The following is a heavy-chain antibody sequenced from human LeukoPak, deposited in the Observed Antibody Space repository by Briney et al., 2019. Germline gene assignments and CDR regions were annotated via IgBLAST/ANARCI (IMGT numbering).Heavy chain of an antibody. Sequence: ASVKVSCKASGYTFTGYYMHWVRQAPGQGLEWMGWINPNSGGTNYAQKFQGWVTMTRDTSISTAYMELSRLRSDDTAVYYCARDNSSSWVFDYWSQGTLVTVSS. CDR2: INPNSGGT. CDR1: GYTFTGYY. J-gene: IGHJ4*02. V-gene: IGHV1-2*04. CDR3: ARDNSSSWVFDY. D-gene: IGHD6-13*01.